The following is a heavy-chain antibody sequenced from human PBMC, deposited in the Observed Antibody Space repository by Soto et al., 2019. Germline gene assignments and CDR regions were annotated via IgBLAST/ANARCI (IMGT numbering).Heavy chain of an antibody. CDR1: GFTFSSYS. Sequence: EVQLVESGGGLVKPGGSLRLSCAASGFTFSSYSMNWVRQAPGKGLEWVSSISSSSSYIYYADSVKGRFTISRDNAKNSLYLQMNSLRAEDTAVYYCARGAFYNDGSAYYSNWGQGTLVTVSS. J-gene: IGHJ4*02. V-gene: IGHV3-21*01. CDR3: ARGAFYNDGSAYYSN. CDR2: ISSSSSYI. D-gene: IGHD3-22*01.